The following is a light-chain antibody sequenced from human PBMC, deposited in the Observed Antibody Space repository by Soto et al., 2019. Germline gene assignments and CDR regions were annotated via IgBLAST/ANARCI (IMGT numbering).Light chain of an antibody. Sequence: EIVLTQSPGTLSLSPGERATLSCRASQSVSNNYLAWYQQKPGQAPRLFIYGASNRAAGVPDRFGGCGSGTDFALTISRLEPEDFAVYYCQQYGSSPPITFGQGTRLEIK. V-gene: IGKV3-20*01. CDR3: QQYGSSPPIT. J-gene: IGKJ5*01. CDR2: GAS. CDR1: QSVSNNY.